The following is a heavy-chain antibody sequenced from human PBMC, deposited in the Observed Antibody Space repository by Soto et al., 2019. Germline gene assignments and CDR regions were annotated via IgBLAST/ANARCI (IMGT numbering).Heavy chain of an antibody. CDR1: GYTFTNYG. J-gene: IGHJ6*02. CDR3: ASSYYASGTPYYYGMDV. CDR2: ISAYNGNT. D-gene: IGHD3-10*01. V-gene: IGHV1-18*01. Sequence: QVQLVQSGAEVKKPGASVKVSCKASGYTFTNYGISWVRQAPGQGLEWMGWISAYNGNTNYAQKLPGRVTMTPDTSTSTAYMELRSLRSDDTAVYYCASSYYASGTPYYYGMDVWGQGTAVTVSS.